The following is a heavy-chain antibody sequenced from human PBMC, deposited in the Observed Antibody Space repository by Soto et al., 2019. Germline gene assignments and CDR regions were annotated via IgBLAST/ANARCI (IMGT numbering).Heavy chain of an antibody. CDR1: GGSISRGAYS. CDR3: ARGWGKDTPMSA. Sequence: PSETLSLTCTVSGGSISRGAYSWSWIRQPPGKGLEWVGYIYHSGSTYYNPSLKSRVTISVDRSKNRFSLKLSSVTAADTAVYYCARGWGKDTPMSAWGQGTLVTVSS. D-gene: IGHD5-18*01. J-gene: IGHJ4*02. V-gene: IGHV4-30-2*01. CDR2: IYHSGST.